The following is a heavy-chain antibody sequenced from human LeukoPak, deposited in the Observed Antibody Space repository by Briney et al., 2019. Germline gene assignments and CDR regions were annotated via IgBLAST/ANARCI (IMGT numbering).Heavy chain of an antibody. J-gene: IGHJ3*01. D-gene: IGHD1-14*01. CDR1: GYSFTTYW. Sequence: GEALKISCKGSGYSFTTYWIGWVRQMPGKGLEWMGIIYPGDSDTRYSPSFQGQVTISADKSISTAYLQWSTLKAPDTAMYYCARPPMSGNAFDFWGQGTMVTVSS. V-gene: IGHV5-51*01. CDR2: IYPGDSDT. CDR3: ARPPMSGNAFDF.